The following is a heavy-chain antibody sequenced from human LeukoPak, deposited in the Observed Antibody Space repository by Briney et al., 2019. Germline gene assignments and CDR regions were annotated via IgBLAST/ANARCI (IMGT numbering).Heavy chain of an antibody. D-gene: IGHD2-21*02. CDR3: ATDKLPCGDCYSED. V-gene: IGHV3-23*01. CDR1: GFTFDDYG. Sequence: GGSLRLSCAASGFTFDDYGMSWVRQAPGKGLEWVSTISGSGGSAYYADSVKGRFTISRDNSKNTLYLQMNSLRAEDTAVYYCATDKLPCGDCYSEDWGQGTLVTVSS. J-gene: IGHJ4*02. CDR2: ISGSGGSA.